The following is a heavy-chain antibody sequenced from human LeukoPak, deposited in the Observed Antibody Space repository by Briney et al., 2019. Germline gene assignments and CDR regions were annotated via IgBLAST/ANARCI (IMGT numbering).Heavy chain of an antibody. D-gene: IGHD2-21*01. CDR1: GGTFSSYA. V-gene: IGHV1-69*06. CDR2: IIPIFGTA. CDR3: ATQGAAIAARHDAFDI. J-gene: IGHJ3*02. Sequence: SVKVSCKASGGTFSSYAISWVRQAPGQGLEWMGGIIPIFGTANYAQKFQGRVTITADKSTSTAYMELSSLRSEDTAVYYCATQGAAIAARHDAFDIWGQGTMVTVSS.